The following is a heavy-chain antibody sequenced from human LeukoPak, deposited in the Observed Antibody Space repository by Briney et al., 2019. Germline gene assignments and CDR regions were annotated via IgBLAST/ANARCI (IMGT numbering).Heavy chain of an antibody. CDR1: GGSISSGSYY. D-gene: IGHD5-24*01. CDR3: ARGRWLQLGGLNYYYYYYMDV. J-gene: IGHJ6*03. CDR2: IYTSGST. Sequence: TLSLTCTVSGGSISSGSYYWSWIRQPAGKGLEWIGRIYTSGSTNYNPSLKSRVTISVDTSKNQFSLKLSSVTAADTAVYYCARGRWLQLGGLNYYYYYYMDVWGKGTTVTVSS. V-gene: IGHV4-61*02.